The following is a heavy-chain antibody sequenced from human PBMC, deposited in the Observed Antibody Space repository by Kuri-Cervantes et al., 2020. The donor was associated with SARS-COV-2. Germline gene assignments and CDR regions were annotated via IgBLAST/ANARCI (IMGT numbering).Heavy chain of an antibody. Sequence: GESLKISCAASGFTFSSYSMNWVRQAPGKGLEWVSYISSSSSTIYYADSVKGRFTISRDNSKNTLYLQMNSLRAEDTAVYYCARGQTTVVTHDWYFDLWGRGTLVTVSS. J-gene: IGHJ2*01. D-gene: IGHD4-23*01. CDR1: GFTFSSYS. V-gene: IGHV3-48*01. CDR3: ARGQTTVVTHDWYFDL. CDR2: ISSSSSTI.